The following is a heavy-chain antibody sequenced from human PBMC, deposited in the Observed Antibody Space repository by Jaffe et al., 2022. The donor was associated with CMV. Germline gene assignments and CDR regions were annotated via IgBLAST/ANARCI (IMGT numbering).Heavy chain of an antibody. J-gene: IGHJ6*02. V-gene: IGHV1-8*01. D-gene: IGHD2-2*02. CDR2: VNPSSGHT. CDR1: GYNFTSYD. CDR3: ARGEDTVRVPGVIEGSYFYYGMDV. Sequence: QVQLVQSGAEVRKPGASVKVSCKASGYNFTSYDINWVRQAPGQGLDWMGWVNPSSGHTVYAQKFQGRVTMTRDTSITTVHMELSSLRSEDTAVYYCARGEDTVRVPGVIEGSYFYYGMDVWGQGTLVTVSS.